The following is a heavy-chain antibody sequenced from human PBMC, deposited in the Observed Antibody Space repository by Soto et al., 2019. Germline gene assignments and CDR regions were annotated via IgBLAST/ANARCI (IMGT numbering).Heavy chain of an antibody. CDR3: ARDQHAYYYDSSGFDAFDI. D-gene: IGHD3-22*01. CDR1: GGSISSGGYY. Sequence: SETLSLTSTVSGGSISSGGYYWSWIRQHPGKGLEWIGYIYYSGSTYYNPSLKSRVTISVDTSKNQFSLKLSSVTAADTAVYYCARDQHAYYYDSSGFDAFDIWGQGTMVTVSS. J-gene: IGHJ3*02. CDR2: IYYSGST. V-gene: IGHV4-31*03.